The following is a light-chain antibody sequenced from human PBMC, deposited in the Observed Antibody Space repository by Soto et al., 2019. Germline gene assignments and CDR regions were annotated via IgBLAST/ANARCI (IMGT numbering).Light chain of an antibody. CDR3: QQYGSSPSIT. V-gene: IGKV3-20*01. Sequence: EIVLTQSPGTLSLSPGERATLSCRASQSVSSSYLAWYQQKPGQAPRLLIYGASSWATGIPDRFSGSGSGTDFTLTISRLEPEDFAVYYCQQYGSSPSITFGQGTRLEIK. CDR1: QSVSSSY. J-gene: IGKJ5*01. CDR2: GAS.